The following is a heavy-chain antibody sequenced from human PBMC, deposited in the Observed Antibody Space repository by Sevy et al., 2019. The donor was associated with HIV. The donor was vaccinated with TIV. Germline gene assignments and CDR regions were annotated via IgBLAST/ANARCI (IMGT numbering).Heavy chain of an antibody. V-gene: IGHV1-2*02. Sequence: ASVKVSCKTSTYSFTAYYIHWVRQAPGQGLEWMGWINPNAGGSGGTNYAQKFQGRVTMTSDASINTAYMELTRLTSDDTAVYYCAREGGVATTGDHDAFDIWGHGTLVTVSS. CDR2: INPNAGGSGGT. J-gene: IGHJ3*02. D-gene: IGHD6-13*01. CDR3: AREGGVATTGDHDAFDI. CDR1: TYSFTAYY.